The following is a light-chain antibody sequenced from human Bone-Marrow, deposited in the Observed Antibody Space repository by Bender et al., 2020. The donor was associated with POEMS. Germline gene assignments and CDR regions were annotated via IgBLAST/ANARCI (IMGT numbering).Light chain of an antibody. CDR1: SSDVGGYHY. CDR3: CSYADSSTLV. J-gene: IGLJ1*01. CDR2: DVS. Sequence: QSALTQPPSVSGSPGQSITISCTGTSSDVGGYHYVSWYQQHPGKAPKLMIYDVSNRPSGVSNRFSGSKSGNTASLTISGLQAEDEANYYCCSYADSSTLVFGTGTKVTVL. V-gene: IGLV2-14*01.